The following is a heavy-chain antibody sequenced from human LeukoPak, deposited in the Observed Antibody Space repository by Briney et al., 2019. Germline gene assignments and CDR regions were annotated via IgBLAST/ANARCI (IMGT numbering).Heavy chain of an antibody. CDR1: GFTVSSNY. Sequence: GGSLRLSCAASGFTVSSNYMSWVRQAPGKGLEWVSIIYSGGSTFYADSVKGRFTIYRDNSKNTLYLQMNSLRAEDTAVYYCARGGSYLSAFDIWGQGTMVTVSS. CDR3: ARGGSYLSAFDI. D-gene: IGHD1-26*01. J-gene: IGHJ3*02. CDR2: IYSGGST. V-gene: IGHV3-53*01.